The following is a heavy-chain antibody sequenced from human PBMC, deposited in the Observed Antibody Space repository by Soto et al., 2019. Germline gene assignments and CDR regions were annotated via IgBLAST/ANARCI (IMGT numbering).Heavy chain of an antibody. J-gene: IGHJ6*02. Sequence: PSETLSLTCAVFGGSFSGYYWSWIRQPPGKGLEWIGEINHSGSTNYNPSLKSRVTISVDTSKNQFSLKLSSVTAADTAVYYCARVSGIYYYGMDVWGQGTSVPVSS. V-gene: IGHV4-34*01. D-gene: IGHD3-10*01. CDR2: INHSGST. CDR3: ARVSGIYYYGMDV. CDR1: GGSFSGYY.